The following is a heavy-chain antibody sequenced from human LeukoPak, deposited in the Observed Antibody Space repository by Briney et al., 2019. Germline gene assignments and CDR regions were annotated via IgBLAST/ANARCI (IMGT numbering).Heavy chain of an antibody. J-gene: IGHJ5*02. CDR3: ARDFAVSGRFDP. CDR2: IYHSGST. CDR1: GGSISSSNW. Sequence: MASETLSLTCAVSGGSISSSNWWSWVRQPPGKGLEWIGEIYHSGSTYYNPSLKSRVTISVDTSKNQFSLKLSSVTAADTAVYYCARDFAVSGRFDPWGQGTLVTVSS. D-gene: IGHD5/OR15-5a*01. V-gene: IGHV4-4*02.